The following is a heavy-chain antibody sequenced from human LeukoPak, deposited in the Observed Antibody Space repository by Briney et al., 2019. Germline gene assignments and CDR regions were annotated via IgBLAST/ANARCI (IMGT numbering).Heavy chain of an antibody. Sequence: GGSLRLSCAASGFTFSSYGMHWVRQAPGKGLEWVAFIRYDGSNKYYADSVKGRFTISRDNSKNTLYLQMNSLRAEDTAVYYCAKGQGSGSYYNGYDYWGQGTLVTVSS. CDR3: AKGQGSGSYYNGYDY. V-gene: IGHV3-30*02. CDR2: IRYDGSNK. D-gene: IGHD3-10*01. CDR1: GFTFSSYG. J-gene: IGHJ4*02.